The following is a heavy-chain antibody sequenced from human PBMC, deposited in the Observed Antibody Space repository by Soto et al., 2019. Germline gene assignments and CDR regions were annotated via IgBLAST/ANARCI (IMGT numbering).Heavy chain of an antibody. J-gene: IGHJ4*02. V-gene: IGHV4-59*01. CDR2: VYNSGST. D-gene: IGHD1-1*01. CDR3: ARYSREAVGGYTLDN. CDR1: GGSISSNY. Sequence: LSLTCTVSGGSISSNYWTWIRQPPGKGLEWIGYVYNSGSTNYNPSLKSRVTISGDTSKSQFSLKVNSMTAADTAVYYCARYSREAVGGYTLDNCGEGILVTVYS.